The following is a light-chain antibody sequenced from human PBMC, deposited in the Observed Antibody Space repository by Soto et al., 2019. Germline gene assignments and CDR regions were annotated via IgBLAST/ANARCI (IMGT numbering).Light chain of an antibody. CDR3: MQALQTPWT. V-gene: IGKV2-28*01. CDR1: QSLLHRNGYNY. J-gene: IGKJ1*01. CDR2: LGS. Sequence: DIVMTQSPLSLPVTPGEPASISCRSSQSLLHRNGYNYLDWYLQKPGQSHQLLSYLGSNRASGAPDRFSGSGSGTDVTLKISIVEAEDVGVYYCMQALQTPWTFGQGTKVEIQ.